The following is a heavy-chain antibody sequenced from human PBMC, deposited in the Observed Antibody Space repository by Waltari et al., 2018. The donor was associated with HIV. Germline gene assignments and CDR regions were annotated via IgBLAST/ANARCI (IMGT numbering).Heavy chain of an antibody. V-gene: IGHV4-39*01. CDR1: GGSLSSSSHS. D-gene: IGHD3-22*01. Sequence: QLQLQESGPGLVKPSETLSLTCPVSGGSLSSSSHSRGWIRQPPGKGLEWRGGIYYSGSTYYNPSLKSRVTISVDTSKNQFSLKLSSVTAADTAVYYCARRDSSGYYQQAAFDIWGQGTMVTVSS. CDR3: ARRDSSGYYQQAAFDI. J-gene: IGHJ3*02. CDR2: IYYSGST.